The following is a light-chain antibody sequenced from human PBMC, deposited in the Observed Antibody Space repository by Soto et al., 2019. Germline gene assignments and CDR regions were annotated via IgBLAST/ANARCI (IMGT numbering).Light chain of an antibody. CDR1: QSVGQS. J-gene: IGKJ1*01. Sequence: EVVLTQYPGALSLSPGERATLSCRASQSVGQSLAWYQQKPGQAPRLLIYGASTRATGIPARFSGSGSGTEFTLTISSLQSEDFAVYYCQQYNNWPPTFGQGTKVDIK. CDR2: GAS. CDR3: QQYNNWPPT. V-gene: IGKV3-15*01.